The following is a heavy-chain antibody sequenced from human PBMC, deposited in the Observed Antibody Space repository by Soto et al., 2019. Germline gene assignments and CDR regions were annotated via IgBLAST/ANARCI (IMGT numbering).Heavy chain of an antibody. CDR2: ISYDVSNK. CDR3: AKDVWGTVKAANFIYYYYGMDV. D-gene: IGHD2-15*01. CDR1: GFTFSSYG. Sequence: GGSLRLSCAASGFTFSSYGMHWVRQAPGKGLEWVAVISYDVSNKYYADSVKGRFTISRDNSKNTLYLQMNSLRAEDTAVYYCAKDVWGTVKAANFIYYYYGMDVWGQGTRVTVSS. J-gene: IGHJ6*02. V-gene: IGHV3-30*18.